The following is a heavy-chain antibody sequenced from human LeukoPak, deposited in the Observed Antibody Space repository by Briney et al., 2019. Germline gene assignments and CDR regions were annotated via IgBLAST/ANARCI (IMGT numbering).Heavy chain of an antibody. CDR3: ARDLIGSYTFDY. D-gene: IGHD1-26*01. J-gene: IGHJ4*02. CDR1: GFTFSDYN. Sequence: GRSLRLSCAASGFTFSDYNMHWARQAPGKGRDWVALMSPDGNKKYYADSVRGRFTIAKNAVDLQLNSLRAEDTAIYYCARDLIGSYTFDYCGQGTLVTVSS. V-gene: IGHV3-30-3*01. CDR2: MSPDGNKK.